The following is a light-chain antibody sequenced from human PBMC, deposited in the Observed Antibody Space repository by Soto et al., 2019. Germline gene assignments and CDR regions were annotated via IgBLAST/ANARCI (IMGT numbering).Light chain of an antibody. V-gene: IGKV3-20*01. J-gene: IGKJ2*01. CDR2: GAS. CDR1: QSVSSSY. Sequence: EIVLTQSPGTQSLSPGERATLSCRASQSVSSSYLAWYQHKPGQAPRLLIYGASSRATGIPDRFSGSGSGTDFTLTISRLEPDDFAVYYCQQYGSSPHTFGQGTKLRSN. CDR3: QQYGSSPHT.